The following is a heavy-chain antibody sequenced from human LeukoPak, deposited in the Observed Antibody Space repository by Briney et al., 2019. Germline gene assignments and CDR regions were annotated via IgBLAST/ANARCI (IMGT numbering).Heavy chain of an antibody. J-gene: IGHJ4*02. Sequence: GGSLRLSCAASGFTFSSYAMSWVRQAPGKGLEWVSAISGSGGSTYYADSVKGRFTISRDNSKNTLYLQMNSLRAEDTAVYYCANSDYGVPRYYFDYGGQGTLVTVSS. CDR2: ISGSGGST. V-gene: IGHV3-23*01. CDR3: ANSDYGVPRYYFDY. CDR1: GFTFSSYA. D-gene: IGHD4-17*01.